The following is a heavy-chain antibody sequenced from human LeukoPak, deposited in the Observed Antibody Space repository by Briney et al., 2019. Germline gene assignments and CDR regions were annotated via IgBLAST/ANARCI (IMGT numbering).Heavy chain of an antibody. V-gene: IGHV3-48*03. Sequence: GGSLRLSCAASGFTFSSYEMNWVRQAPGKGLEWVSYISSSGSTIYYADSVKGRFTISRGNAKNSLYLQMNSLRAEDTAVYYCAREAVTLYYYYYYMDVWGKGTTVTVSS. D-gene: IGHD4-23*01. J-gene: IGHJ6*03. CDR1: GFTFSSYE. CDR3: AREAVTLYYYYYYMDV. CDR2: ISSSGSTI.